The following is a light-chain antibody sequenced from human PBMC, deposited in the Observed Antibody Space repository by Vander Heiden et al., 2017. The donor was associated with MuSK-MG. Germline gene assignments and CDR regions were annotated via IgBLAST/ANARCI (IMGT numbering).Light chain of an antibody. CDR3: QSYDSSLSGSV. Sequence: QSVLTPPPSVSGAPGPTVTLSCTGHGPNIWAGVDVHWYQQLPGTAPKLLIYTNNNRPSGVPDRFSGSKSGTSASLAITGLQAEDEADYYCQSYDSSLSGSVFGGGTQLTVL. J-gene: IGLJ2*01. CDR2: TNN. CDR1: GPNIWAGVD. V-gene: IGLV1-40*01.